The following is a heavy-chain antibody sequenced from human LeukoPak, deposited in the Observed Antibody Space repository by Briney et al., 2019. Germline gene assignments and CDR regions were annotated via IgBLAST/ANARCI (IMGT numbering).Heavy chain of an antibody. CDR3: ARDIVVVPAAHYTMDV. V-gene: IGHV1-46*01. J-gene: IGHJ6*02. D-gene: IGHD2-2*01. Sequence: ASVTVSCKASGYTFTSYYMHWVRQAPGQGLEWMGVINPSGGGTSYAQKFQGRVTMTRDTSTSTVYMELSSLRSEDTAVYYCARDIVVVPAAHYTMDVWGQGTTVTVSS. CDR2: INPSGGGT. CDR1: GYTFTSYY.